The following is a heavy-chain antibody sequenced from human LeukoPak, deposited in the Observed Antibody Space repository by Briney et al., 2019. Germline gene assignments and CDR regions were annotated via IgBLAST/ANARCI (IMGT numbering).Heavy chain of an antibody. D-gene: IGHD6-6*01. V-gene: IGHV4-38-2*02. CDR2: IYHSGST. Sequence: SETLSLTCTVSVYSISSGYYWGWIRQPPGKGLEWIGSIYHSGSTYYNPSLKSRVTISVDTSKNQFSLKLSSVTAADTAVYYCARSNRYSSSSSDYWGQGTLVTVSS. CDR1: VYSISSGYY. J-gene: IGHJ4*02. CDR3: ARSNRYSSSSSDY.